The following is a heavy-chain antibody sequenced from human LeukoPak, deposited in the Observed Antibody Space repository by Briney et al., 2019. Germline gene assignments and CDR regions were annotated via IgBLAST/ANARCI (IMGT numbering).Heavy chain of an antibody. Sequence: SETLSLTCAAYGGSFSGYYWSWIRQPPGKGLEWIGEINHSGSTNYNPSLKSRVTISVDTSKNQFSLKLSSVTAADTAVYYCARVSNLRRIDYWGQGTLVTVSS. D-gene: IGHD3-16*01. CDR1: GGSFSGYY. J-gene: IGHJ4*02. CDR3: ARVSNLRRIDY. CDR2: INHSGST. V-gene: IGHV4-34*01.